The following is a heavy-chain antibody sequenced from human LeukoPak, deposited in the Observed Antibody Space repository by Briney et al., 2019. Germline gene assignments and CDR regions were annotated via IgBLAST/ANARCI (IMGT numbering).Heavy chain of an antibody. CDR3: AREVSTTGPRYIDL. Sequence: VASVKVSCKASGYTFTGYYTHWVRQAPGQGLEWMGRINPNSGDTDYAQKFQGRVTMTRDTSISTAYMELSRLRSDDTAVYYCAREVSTTGPRYIDLWGRGALVTVSS. V-gene: IGHV1-2*06. CDR2: INPNSGDT. J-gene: IGHJ2*01. D-gene: IGHD1-1*01. CDR1: GYTFTGYY.